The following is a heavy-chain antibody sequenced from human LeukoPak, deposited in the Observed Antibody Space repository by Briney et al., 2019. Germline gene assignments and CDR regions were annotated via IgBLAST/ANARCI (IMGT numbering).Heavy chain of an antibody. CDR3: ATDRGLY. CDR1: GFTFSNSW. J-gene: IGHJ4*02. D-gene: IGHD5-12*01. CDR2: IKQHGSEI. V-gene: IGHV3-7*01. Sequence: PGESLRLSCAASGFTFSNSWMTWVRQAPGKGLEWVAQIKQHGSEIYYMDSVKGRITISRDDATNSVYLQMNSLRAEDTAIYYCATDRGLYWGQGTLVTVS.